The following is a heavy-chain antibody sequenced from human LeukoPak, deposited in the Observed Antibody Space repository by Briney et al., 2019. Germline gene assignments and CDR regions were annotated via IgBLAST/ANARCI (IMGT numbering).Heavy chain of an antibody. J-gene: IGHJ6*03. D-gene: IGHD6-13*01. CDR3: ARYSSSPYYYYYYYMDV. CDR1: GFTFSSYA. Sequence: GGSLRLSCAASGFTFSSYAMSWVRQAPGKGLEWVSAISGSGGGTYYADSVKGRFTISRDNSKNTLYLQMNSLRAEDTAVYYCARYSSSPYYYYYYYMDVWGKGTTVTVSS. V-gene: IGHV3-23*01. CDR2: ISGSGGGT.